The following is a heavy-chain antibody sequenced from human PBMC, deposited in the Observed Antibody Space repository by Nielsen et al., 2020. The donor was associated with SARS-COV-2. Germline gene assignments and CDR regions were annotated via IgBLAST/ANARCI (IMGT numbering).Heavy chain of an antibody. CDR1: GFRFNTYG. V-gene: IGHV3-30*03. CDR2: ISYDGSNT. J-gene: IGHJ6*03. Sequence: GESLKISCAASGFRFNTYGMHWVRQAPGKGLEWVAIISYDGSNTYYADSVKGRFTISRDNSKNTLYLQMNSLRAEDTAIYYCARDDGSSFGEGYMDVWGKGTAVTVSS. CDR3: ARDDGSSFGEGYMDV. D-gene: IGHD3-3*02.